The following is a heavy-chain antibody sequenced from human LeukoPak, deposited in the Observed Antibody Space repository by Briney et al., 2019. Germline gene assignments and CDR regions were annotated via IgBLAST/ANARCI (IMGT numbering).Heavy chain of an antibody. D-gene: IGHD4-17*01. CDR3: AKAVGDYDSEYFQH. CDR1: GFTFSNFA. Sequence: GGSLRLSCAASGFTFSNFAMHWVRQAPGKGLEWVAIISYDGSNKYYADSVKGRFTISRDNSKNTLYLQMNSLRAEDTAVYYCAKAVGDYDSEYFQHWGQGTLVTVSS. J-gene: IGHJ1*01. V-gene: IGHV3-30*04. CDR2: ISYDGSNK.